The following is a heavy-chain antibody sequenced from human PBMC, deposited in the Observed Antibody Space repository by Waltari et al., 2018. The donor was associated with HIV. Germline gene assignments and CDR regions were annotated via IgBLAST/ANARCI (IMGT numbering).Heavy chain of an antibody. Sequence: QVQLQESGPGLVKPSETLSLTCTVSVGSISSYSWSWIRQPAGRGLEWIGRIYTSGSTNYNPSLKSRVTMSVDTSKNQFSLKLSSVTAADTAVYYCARASRDLWFGELSQPTLGFDPWGQGTLVTVSS. D-gene: IGHD3-10*01. V-gene: IGHV4-4*07. J-gene: IGHJ5*02. CDR1: VGSISSYS. CDR2: IYTSGST. CDR3: ARASRDLWFGELSQPTLGFDP.